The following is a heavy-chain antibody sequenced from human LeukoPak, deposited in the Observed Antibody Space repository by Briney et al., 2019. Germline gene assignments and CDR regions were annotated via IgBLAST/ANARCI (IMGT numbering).Heavy chain of an antibody. CDR3: ARVLPAPHYDFWSGYLATDYYFDY. Sequence: AGGSLRLSCAASGFTFSSYSMNWVRQAPGKGLEWVSSISSSSSYIYYADSVKGRFTISRDNAKNSLYLQMNSLRAEDTAVYYCARVLPAPHYDFWSGYLATDYYFDYWGQGTLVTVSS. V-gene: IGHV3-21*01. CDR2: ISSSSSYI. D-gene: IGHD3-3*01. CDR1: GFTFSSYS. J-gene: IGHJ4*02.